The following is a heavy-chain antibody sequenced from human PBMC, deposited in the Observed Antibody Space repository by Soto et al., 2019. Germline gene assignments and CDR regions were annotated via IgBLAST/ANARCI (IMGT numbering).Heavy chain of an antibody. J-gene: IGHJ4*02. Sequence: GGSLRLSCAASGFTFDDYAMHWVRQAPGKGLEWVSLISWDGGSTYYADSVKGRFTISRDNSKNSLYLQMNSLRAEDTALYYCAKSREVRGSRANYFDYWGQGTLVTSPQ. CDR2: ISWDGGST. CDR3: AKSREVRGSRANYFDY. CDR1: GFTFDDYA. D-gene: IGHD3-10*01. V-gene: IGHV3-43D*04.